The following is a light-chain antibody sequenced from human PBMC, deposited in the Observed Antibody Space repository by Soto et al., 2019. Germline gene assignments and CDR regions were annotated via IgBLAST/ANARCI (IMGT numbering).Light chain of an antibody. Sequence: EIVLTQSPGTLSLSPGERATLSCRASQSVSSNLAWYQQKPGQAPRLLIYGASTRATGIPARFSGSGSGTDFTLTIIRLEPESFAVYNCQQYDSSWTFGQGSKVDVK. CDR3: QQYDSSWT. CDR2: GAS. J-gene: IGKJ1*01. V-gene: IGKV3-20*01. CDR1: QSVSSN.